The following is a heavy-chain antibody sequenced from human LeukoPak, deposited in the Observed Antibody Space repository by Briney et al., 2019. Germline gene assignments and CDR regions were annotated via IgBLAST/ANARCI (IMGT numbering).Heavy chain of an antibody. V-gene: IGHV4-61*02. CDR3: ARATAWNYHFYMDV. CDR2: IYTGGVT. CDR1: GDSITSGTYF. D-gene: IGHD1-1*01. Sequence: SQTLSLTCTVSGDSITSGTYFWTWVRQSAGNGLEWIGRIYTGGVTNYNLSLKSRLSISLDTSKNQFSLKLTSLTAADTAIYYCARATAWNYHFYMDVWGKGTTVSVSS. J-gene: IGHJ6*03.